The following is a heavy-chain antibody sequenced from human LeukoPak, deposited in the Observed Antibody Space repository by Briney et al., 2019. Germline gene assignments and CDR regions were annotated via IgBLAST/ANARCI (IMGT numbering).Heavy chain of an antibody. Sequence: ASVTVSCKASGYTLTGYYMHWVRQAPGQGLEWMGWINPNSGGTNYAQKFQGWVTMTRDTSISTAYMELSRLRSEDTAVYYCARGWRNAFDIWGQGTMVTVSS. CDR3: ARGWRNAFDI. J-gene: IGHJ3*02. CDR2: INPNSGGT. CDR1: GYTLTGYY. V-gene: IGHV1-2*04. D-gene: IGHD6-13*01.